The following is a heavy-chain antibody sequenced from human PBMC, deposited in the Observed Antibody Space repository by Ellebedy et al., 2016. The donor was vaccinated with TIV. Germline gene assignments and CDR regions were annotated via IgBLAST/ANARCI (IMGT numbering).Heavy chain of an antibody. CDR2: IYPGDSNT. Sequence: KVSCKGSGYSFPNYWIGWVRQMPGKGLEWMGSIYPGDSNTRYSPSFRGHVTSSVDKSISTAYLQWSSLNVSDTAIYYCAKQAMITFGGTFWYFDLWGRGTLLTVSS. CDR3: AKQAMITFGGTFWYFDL. V-gene: IGHV5-51*01. CDR1: GYSFPNYW. D-gene: IGHD3-16*01. J-gene: IGHJ2*01.